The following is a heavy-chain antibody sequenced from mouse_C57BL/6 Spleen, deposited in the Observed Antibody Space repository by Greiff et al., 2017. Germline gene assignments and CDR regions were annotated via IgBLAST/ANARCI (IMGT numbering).Heavy chain of an antibody. CDR2: ISSGSSTI. CDR3: AKSSRGYAMDY. D-gene: IGHD1-3*01. J-gene: IGHJ4*01. V-gene: IGHV5-17*01. Sequence: EVQRVESGGGLVKPGGSLKLSCAASGFTFSDYGMHWVRQAPEKGLEWVAYISSGSSTIYYADTVKGRFTISRDNAKNTLFLQMTSLRSEDTAMYYCAKSSRGYAMDYWGQGTSVTVSS. CDR1: GFTFSDYG.